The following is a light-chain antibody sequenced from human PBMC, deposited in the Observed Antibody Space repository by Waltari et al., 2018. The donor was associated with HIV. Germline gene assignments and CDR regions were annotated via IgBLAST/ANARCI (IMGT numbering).Light chain of an antibody. CDR2: KND. CDR3: AAWDDRLRTWM. J-gene: IGLJ3*02. Sequence: QSVLTQPPSASGTPGQRVIVSCSGSNSNTGNTFVYWYQHLPGTTPKLLLYKNDQRPSGVPDRFSGSKSGTSASLAISGLQSDDEADYYCAAWDDRLRTWMFGGGTKLTVL. CDR1: NSNTGNTF. V-gene: IGLV1-47*01.